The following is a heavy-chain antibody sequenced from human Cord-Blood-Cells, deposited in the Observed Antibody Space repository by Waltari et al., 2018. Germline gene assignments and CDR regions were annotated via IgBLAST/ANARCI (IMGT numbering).Heavy chain of an antibody. CDR1: GDPFRSYT. J-gene: IGHJ4*02. CDR2: IIPILGIA. V-gene: IGHV1-69*08. Sequence: QVQLVQSGAEVKKPGSSVKVSCKASGDPFRSYTISWVRQAPGQGLEWMGRIIPILGIANYAQKFQGRVTITADKSTSTAYMELSSLRSEDTAVYYCARDEGGYCGGDCYSRWGQGTLVTVSS. CDR3: ARDEGGYCGGDCYSR. D-gene: IGHD2-21*01.